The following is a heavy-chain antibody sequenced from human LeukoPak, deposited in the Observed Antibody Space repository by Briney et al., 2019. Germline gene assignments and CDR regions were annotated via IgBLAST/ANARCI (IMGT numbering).Heavy chain of an antibody. V-gene: IGHV4-30-2*01. Sequence: SETLSLTYTVSGGSISSGGYYWSWIRQPPGKGLEWIGYIYHSGSTYYNPSLKSRVTISVDRSKNQFSLKLSSVTAADTAVYYCARVRQQLAYFDYWGQGTLVTVSS. CDR3: ARVRQQLAYFDY. CDR1: GGSISSGGYY. J-gene: IGHJ4*02. CDR2: IYHSGST. D-gene: IGHD6-13*01.